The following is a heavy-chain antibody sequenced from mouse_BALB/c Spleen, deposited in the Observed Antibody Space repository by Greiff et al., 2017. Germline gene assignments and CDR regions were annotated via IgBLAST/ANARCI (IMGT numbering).Heavy chain of an antibody. CDR3: NDYGGPLAWFAN. D-gene: IGHD2-4*01. CDR1: GFTFNTYA. V-gene: IGHV10-1*02. J-gene: IGHJ3*01. Sequence: EVKVVESGGGLVQPKGSLKLSCAASGFTFNTYAMNWVRQAPGKGLEWVARIRSKSNNYATYYADSVKDRFTISRDDSQSMLYLQMNNLKTENTALYYGNDYGGPLAWFANWAKGLRSLSLQ. CDR2: IRSKSNNYAT.